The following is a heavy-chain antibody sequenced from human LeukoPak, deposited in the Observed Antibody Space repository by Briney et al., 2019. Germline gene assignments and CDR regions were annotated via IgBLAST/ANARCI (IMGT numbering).Heavy chain of an antibody. V-gene: IGHV1-2*02. CDR3: ARVSEAVVVPGF. J-gene: IGHJ4*02. CDR1: GYTFTGYY. Sequence: ASVKVSCKASGYTFTGYYMHWVRQAPGQGLEWMGWINPNSGGTNYAQKFQGRVTMTRDTSISTAYMELSRLRSGDTAVYYCARVSEAVVVPGFWGQGTLVTVSS. CDR2: INPNSGGT. D-gene: IGHD2-2*01.